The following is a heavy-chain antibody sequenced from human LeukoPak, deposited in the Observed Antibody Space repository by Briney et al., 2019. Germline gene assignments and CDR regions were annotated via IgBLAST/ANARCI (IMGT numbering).Heavy chain of an antibody. V-gene: IGHV1-18*01. J-gene: IGHJ3*02. CDR3: ASSTPASGYDAFDI. D-gene: IGHD3-22*01. CDR2: ISAYNGNT. Sequence: GASVKVSCKASGYTFTSYGISWVRQAPGQGLEWMGWISAYNGNTNYAQKLQGRVTMTTDTSTSTAYMELRSLRSDDTAVYYCASSTPASGYDAFDIWGQGTMVTVSS. CDR1: GYTFTSYG.